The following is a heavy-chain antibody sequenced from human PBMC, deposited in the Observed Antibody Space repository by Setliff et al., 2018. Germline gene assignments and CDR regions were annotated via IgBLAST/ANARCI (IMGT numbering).Heavy chain of an antibody. CDR2: IIPIFGTA. J-gene: IGHJ4*02. CDR3: AGHRGVEGTPVDY. V-gene: IGHV1-69*13. Sequence: GASVKVSCKASGGTFSSYTINWVRQVPGQGLEWMGGIIPIFGTANHAQNFQGRVTITADESTDTAYMELSSLTSDDTAVYYCAGHRGVEGTPVDYWGQGTLVTVSS. D-gene: IGHD3-10*01. CDR1: GGTFSSYT.